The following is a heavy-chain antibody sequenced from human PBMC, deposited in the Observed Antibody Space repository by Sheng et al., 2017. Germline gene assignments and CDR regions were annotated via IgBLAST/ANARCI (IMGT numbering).Heavy chain of an antibody. CDR1: GYTFSNYD. Sequence: QVLLVQSGAEVKKPGASVKVSCKASGYTFSNYDISWVRQATGQGLEWMGWMNPNSGRRGFAQKFRDRVTTSIDTSTNTAYMELRSLTSNDTAVYFCARVGGEWNGYGDSWGQGTLVIVSS. CDR2: MNPNSGRR. V-gene: IGHV1-8*03. D-gene: IGHD5-12*01. CDR3: ARVGGEWNGYGDS. J-gene: IGHJ4*02.